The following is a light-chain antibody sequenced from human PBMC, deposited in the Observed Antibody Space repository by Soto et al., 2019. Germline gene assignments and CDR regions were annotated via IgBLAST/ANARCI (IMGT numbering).Light chain of an antibody. Sequence: IVLTQSPCTLSLSPGERATLSCRASQSVGSNYLAWYQQKPGQAPRLLIYGASSRATGIPDRFSGSGPGTDFTLTISRLEPEDFAVYYCQQYGSSPLTFGGGTKVDIK. CDR2: GAS. CDR1: QSVGSNY. V-gene: IGKV3-20*01. CDR3: QQYGSSPLT. J-gene: IGKJ4*01.